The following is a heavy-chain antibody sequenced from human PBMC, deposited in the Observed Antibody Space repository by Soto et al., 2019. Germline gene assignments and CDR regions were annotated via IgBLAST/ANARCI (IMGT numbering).Heavy chain of an antibody. CDR3: AKSRVGLFDAYDL. CDR1: GGSIISSSYY. J-gene: IGHJ3*01. CDR2: MYYTGSA. Sequence: SETLSLTCKVSGGSIISSSYYWGWIRQPPGKGLEWIATMYYTGSAYSNPSLKSRVTISVDTSKTQFSLNLNSLTAADTAVYYCAKSRVGLFDAYDLWGQGTMVTVSS. D-gene: IGHD2-21*01. V-gene: IGHV4-39*01.